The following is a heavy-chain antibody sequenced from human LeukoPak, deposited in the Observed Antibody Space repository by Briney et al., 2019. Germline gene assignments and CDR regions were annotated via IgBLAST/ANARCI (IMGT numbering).Heavy chain of an antibody. CDR3: ARELSRITMVRGVTLDY. V-gene: IGHV3-21*01. J-gene: IGHJ4*02. D-gene: IGHD3-10*01. CDR2: ISSSSSYI. CDR1: GFTFSSYS. Sequence: NAGGSLRLSCAASGFTFSSYSMNWVRQAPGKGLEWVSSISSSSSYIYYADSVKGRFTISRDNAKNSLYLQMNSLRAEDTAVYYCARELSRITMVRGVTLDYWGQGTLGTVSS.